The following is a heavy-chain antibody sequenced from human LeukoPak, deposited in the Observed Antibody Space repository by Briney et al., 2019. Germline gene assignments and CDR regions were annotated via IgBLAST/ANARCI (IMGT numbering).Heavy chain of an antibody. CDR2: ITGGGGST. CDR3: AKGGRNYVPNNFDY. V-gene: IGHV3-23*01. J-gene: IGHJ4*02. D-gene: IGHD1-7*01. Sequence: GGSLRLSCAASGFTFSTYGMSWVRQAPGKGLEWVSAITGGGGSTYYADSVKGRYTISRDNPKNTLYLQMNSLRAEDTAVYFCAKGGRNYVPNNFDYWGQGTLVTVSS. CDR1: GFTFSTYG.